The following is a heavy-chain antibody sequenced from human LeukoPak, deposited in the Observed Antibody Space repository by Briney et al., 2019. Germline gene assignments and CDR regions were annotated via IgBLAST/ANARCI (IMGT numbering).Heavy chain of an antibody. D-gene: IGHD4-17*01. CDR2: IKQDCSEK. CDR1: VFTFTIYW. V-gene: IGHV3-7*01. Sequence: PAESLTLSCAVSVFTFTIYWMSWIRQAPGKGKELVANIKQDCSEKYYLNSAKGRLTIYRDNAKNSLYLQMNSLRAEDTAVYYCARLTVTTLPFDYWGQGTLVTVSS. J-gene: IGHJ4*02. CDR3: ARLTVTTLPFDY.